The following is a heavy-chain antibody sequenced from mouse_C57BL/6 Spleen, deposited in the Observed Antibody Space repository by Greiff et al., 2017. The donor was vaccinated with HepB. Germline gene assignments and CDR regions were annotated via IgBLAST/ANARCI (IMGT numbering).Heavy chain of an antibody. D-gene: IGHD1-2*01. CDR1: GYSITSGYG. CDR3: ARTARIKY. Sequence: EVQLQESGPGLVKPSQSLSLTCTVTGYSITSGYGWNWIRQFPGNKLEWMGYISYSGSTNYNPSLKSRISITRDTSKNPFCLQLNSVTTEDTATYYCARTARIKYWGQGTTLTVSS. CDR2: ISYSGST. J-gene: IGHJ2*01. V-gene: IGHV3-2*02.